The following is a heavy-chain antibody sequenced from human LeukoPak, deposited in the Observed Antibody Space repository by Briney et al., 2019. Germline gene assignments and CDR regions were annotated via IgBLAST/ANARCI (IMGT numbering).Heavy chain of an antibody. J-gene: IGHJ6*03. CDR1: GFTFSSYA. V-gene: IGHV3-21*01. D-gene: IGHD2-2*01. Sequence: GGSLRLSCAASGFTFSSYAMNWVRQAPGMGLEWVSSISGSSGYIFYADSVKGRFTISRDNSKNIVYLQMDSLRVDDTALYYCARGGYQPYYYMDVWGTGTTVTVSS. CDR2: ISGSSGYI. CDR3: ARGGYQPYYYMDV.